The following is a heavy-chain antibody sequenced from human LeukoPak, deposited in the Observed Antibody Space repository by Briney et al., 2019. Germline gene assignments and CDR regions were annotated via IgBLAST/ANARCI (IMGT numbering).Heavy chain of an antibody. D-gene: IGHD1-7*01. CDR2: INWNGGST. Sequence: GGSLRLSCAASGFTFDDYGMSWVRQAPGKGLEWVSGINWNGGSTGYADSVKGRFTISRDNAKNSLYLQRNSLRAEDTALYYCARIALTGTTPYYFDYWGQGTLVTVSS. CDR3: ARIALTGTTPYYFDY. CDR1: GFTFDDYG. J-gene: IGHJ4*02. V-gene: IGHV3-20*04.